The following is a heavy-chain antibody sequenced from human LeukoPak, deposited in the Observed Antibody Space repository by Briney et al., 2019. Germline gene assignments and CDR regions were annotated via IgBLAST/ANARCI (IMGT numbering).Heavy chain of an antibody. CDR1: GGTFSSYA. Sequence: SVKVSCKASGGTFSSYAISWVRQAPGQGLGWMGGIIPIFGTANYAQKFQGRVTITADESTSTAYMELSSLRSEDTAVYYCARGIDSGWYVLLDYWGQGTLVTVSS. V-gene: IGHV1-69*13. CDR2: IIPIFGTA. J-gene: IGHJ4*02. D-gene: IGHD6-19*01. CDR3: ARGIDSGWYVLLDY.